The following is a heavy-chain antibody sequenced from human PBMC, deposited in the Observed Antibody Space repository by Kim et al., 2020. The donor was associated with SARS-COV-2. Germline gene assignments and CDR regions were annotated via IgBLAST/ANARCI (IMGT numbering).Heavy chain of an antibody. CDR1: GFTFSNYA. V-gene: IGHV3-23*01. CDR3: AKNDGSSGYYYRRLDY. J-gene: IGHJ4*02. Sequence: GGSLRLSCAASGFTFSNYAMTWVRQAPGKGLGWVSTISDSGGSTYYADSVKGRFTISRDNSKNTLYLQMNSLRAEDTAIYYCAKNDGSSGYYYRRLDYWGQGTLVTVSS. CDR2: ISDSGGST. D-gene: IGHD3-22*01.